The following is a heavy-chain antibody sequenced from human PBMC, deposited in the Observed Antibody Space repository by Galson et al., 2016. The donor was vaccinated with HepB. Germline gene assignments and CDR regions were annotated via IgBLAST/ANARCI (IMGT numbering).Heavy chain of an antibody. CDR1: GFSLSTSGAG. V-gene: IGHV2-5*02. D-gene: IGHD4-17*01. Sequence: VKPTQTLTLTCTFSGFSLSTSGAGVGWIRQPPGKALEWLALIYWDDDIRYSPSLKTRLTIITDTSKNQVVLTITNVDPVDTAAYYCARRPDYVDYFDHWGQGTLVTVSS. J-gene: IGHJ4*02. CDR3: ARRPDYVDYFDH. CDR2: IYWDDDI.